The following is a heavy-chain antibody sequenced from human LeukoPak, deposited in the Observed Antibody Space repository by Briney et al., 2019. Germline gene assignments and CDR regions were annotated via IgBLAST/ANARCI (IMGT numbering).Heavy chain of an antibody. CDR1: GYSISSGYY. V-gene: IGHV4-38-2*02. Sequence: SETLSLTCTVSGYSISSGYYWGWIRQPPGKGLEWIGSIYHSGSTYYNPSLKSRVTISVDTSKNQFSLKLSSVTAADTAVYYCASISLRGDYPSHCGQGTLVTVSS. CDR3: ASISLRGDYPSH. CDR2: IYHSGST. D-gene: IGHD4-17*01. J-gene: IGHJ4*02.